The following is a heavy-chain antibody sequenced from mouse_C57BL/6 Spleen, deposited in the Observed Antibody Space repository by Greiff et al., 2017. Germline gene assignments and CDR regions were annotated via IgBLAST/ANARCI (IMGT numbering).Heavy chain of an antibody. D-gene: IGHD1-1*01. CDR1: GYTFTSYW. CDR2: IDPSDSYT. V-gene: IGHV1-69*01. J-gene: IGHJ4*01. CDR3: ARSPYYYGSLYYYSMDY. Sequence: VQLQQPGAELVMPGASVKLSCKASGYTFTSYWMHWVKQRPGQGLEWIGEIDPSDSYTNYNQKFKGKSTLTLDKSSITAYMQLSSLTSEDSAVYYCARSPYYYGSLYYYSMDYWGQGTSVTVSS.